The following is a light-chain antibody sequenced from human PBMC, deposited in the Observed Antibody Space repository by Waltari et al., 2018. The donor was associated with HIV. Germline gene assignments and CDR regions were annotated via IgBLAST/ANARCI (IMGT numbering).Light chain of an antibody. V-gene: IGLV7-46*01. CDR2: DTE. Sequence: LTCCPGGTVTVTCPPVAGTVSRDRSTHWFQLQPGQAPRTLLYDTEKRHPWTPGRFAGSLIGGRAALMLAGALPDDEADYYCLLSYFGVRVFGGGTKLTV. CDR1: AGTVSRDRS. J-gene: IGLJ3*02. CDR3: LLSYFGVRV.